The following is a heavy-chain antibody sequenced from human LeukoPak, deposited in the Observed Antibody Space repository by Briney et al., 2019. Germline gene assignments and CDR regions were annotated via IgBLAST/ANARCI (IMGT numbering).Heavy chain of an antibody. Sequence: GRSLRLSCAASGFTFSSYGMHWVRQAPGKGLEWVAVIWYDGSNKYYADSVKGRFTISRDNSKNTLYLQMNSLRAEDTAVYYCAREFGELLYYYGMDVWGQGTTVTVSS. J-gene: IGHJ6*02. CDR2: IWYDGSNK. CDR1: GFTFSSYG. V-gene: IGHV3-33*01. D-gene: IGHD3-10*01. CDR3: AREFGELLYYYGMDV.